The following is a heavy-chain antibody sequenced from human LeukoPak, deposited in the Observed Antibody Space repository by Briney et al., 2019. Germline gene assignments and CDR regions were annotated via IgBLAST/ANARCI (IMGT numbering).Heavy chain of an antibody. CDR3: ARAMTTVPFGY. Sequence: ASVKVSCKAFGYTFTSYYMHWVRQAPGQGLEWMGIINPSGGSTSYAQKFQGRVTMTRDTSTSTVYMELSSLRSEDTAVYYCARAMTTVPFGYWGQGTLVTVSS. D-gene: IGHD4-11*01. V-gene: IGHV1-46*03. CDR2: INPSGGST. J-gene: IGHJ4*02. CDR1: GYTFTSYY.